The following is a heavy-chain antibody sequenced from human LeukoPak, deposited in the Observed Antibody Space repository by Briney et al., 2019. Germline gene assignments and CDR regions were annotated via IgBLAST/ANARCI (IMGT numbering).Heavy chain of an antibody. CDR2: IIPIFGTA. Sequence: ASVKVSCKASGYTFTGYYMHWVRQAPGQGLEWIGGIIPIFGTANYAQKFQGRVTITADESTSTAYMELSSLRSEDTAVYYCARGVVPAAIIHFDYWGQGTLVTVSS. J-gene: IGHJ4*02. V-gene: IGHV1-69*13. CDR1: GYTFTGYY. D-gene: IGHD2-2*02. CDR3: ARGVVPAAIIHFDY.